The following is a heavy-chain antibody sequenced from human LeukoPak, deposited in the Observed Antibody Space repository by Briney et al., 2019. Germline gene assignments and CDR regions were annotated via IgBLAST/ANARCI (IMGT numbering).Heavy chain of an antibody. CDR3: AKSGPAAGRPDAFDI. Sequence: SETLSLTCTLSGGSVTSSSFYWAWIRQPPGKGLECIGTINYSGITYYNSPLKSRVTISVDTSKNQFSLKLNSVTAADTAVYFCAKSGPAAGRPDAFDIWGQGTMVTVSS. D-gene: IGHD2-2*01. CDR2: INYSGIT. V-gene: IGHV4-39*07. J-gene: IGHJ3*02. CDR1: GGSVTSSSFY.